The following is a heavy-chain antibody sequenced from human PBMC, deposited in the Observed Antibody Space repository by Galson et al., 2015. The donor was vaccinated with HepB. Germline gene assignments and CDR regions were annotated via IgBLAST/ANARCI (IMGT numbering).Heavy chain of an antibody. CDR3: ASNWNAERYYYYYGMDV. Sequence: SLRLSCAASGFTFSSYGMHWVRQAPGKGLEWVAVISYDGSNKYYADSVKGRFTISRDNSRNTLYLQMNSLRAEDTAVYYCASNWNAERYYYYYGMDVWGQGTTVTVSS. V-gene: IGHV3-30*03. J-gene: IGHJ6*02. CDR1: GFTFSSYG. D-gene: IGHD1-20*01. CDR2: ISYDGSNK.